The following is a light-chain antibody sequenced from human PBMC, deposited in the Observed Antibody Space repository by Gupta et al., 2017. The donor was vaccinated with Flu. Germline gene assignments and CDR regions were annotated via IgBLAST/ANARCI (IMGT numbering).Light chain of an antibody. J-gene: IGKJ4*01. Sequence: DIQMTQSPSSLSASVGDRVTITCRASETITTYLNWYQQKPGKAPRLLINVASRVQSGVPSRFSGGGSGTXFTLTIXRRQPEDFATYFCQQSDIFPITFGXGTKVEIK. CDR1: ETITTY. CDR2: VAS. V-gene: IGKV1-39*01. CDR3: QQSDIFPIT.